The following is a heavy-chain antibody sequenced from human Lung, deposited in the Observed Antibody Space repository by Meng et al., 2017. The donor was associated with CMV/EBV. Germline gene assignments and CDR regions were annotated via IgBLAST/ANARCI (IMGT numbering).Heavy chain of an antibody. CDR1: GGSIGSGGYY. V-gene: IGHV4-31*03. D-gene: IGHD5-24*01. CDR2: IYYTGST. CDR3: AREAGRDGYATPKFDY. J-gene: IGHJ4*02. Sequence: QVQLQASGPGSVKPSQTLSLTCTVSGGSIGSGGYYWSWIRQHPGKGLEWIGYIYYTGSTFYNPSLKSRVTISVDTSKNQFSLKLIPATAADTAVYYCAREAGRDGYATPKFDYWGQGTLVTVSS.